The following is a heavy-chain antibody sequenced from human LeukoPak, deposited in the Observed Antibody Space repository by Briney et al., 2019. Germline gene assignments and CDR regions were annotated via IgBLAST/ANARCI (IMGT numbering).Heavy chain of an antibody. CDR2: ISAYNGNT. CDR1: GYTFSSYG. J-gene: IGHJ6*02. Sequence: ASVNVSCKASGYTFSSYGISWVRQAPGQGLEWMGWISAYNGNTNYAQKLQGRVTMTTDTSTTTAYMELRSLRSDDTAVYYCAREHIRYDILTGNQGYYFGMDVWGQGTTVTVSS. V-gene: IGHV1-18*01. D-gene: IGHD3-9*01. CDR3: AREHIRYDILTGNQGYYFGMDV.